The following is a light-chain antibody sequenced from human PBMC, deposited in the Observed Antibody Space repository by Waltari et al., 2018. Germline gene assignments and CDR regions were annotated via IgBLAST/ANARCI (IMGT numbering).Light chain of an antibody. J-gene: IGKJ5*01. Sequence: EVVLTQSPATLSLSPGERATLSCRASQSVSNSLAWYRQKPGQAPSLLIYDASTRAAGIPDRFSGSGSGTDFTLTTISLEPEDFAVYYCQLRTGWPMTFGQGSRLEIK. CDR3: QLRTGWPMT. V-gene: IGKV3-11*01. CDR2: DAS. CDR1: QSVSNS.